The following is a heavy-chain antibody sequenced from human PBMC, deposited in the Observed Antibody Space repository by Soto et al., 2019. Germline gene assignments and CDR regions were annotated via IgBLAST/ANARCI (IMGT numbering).Heavy chain of an antibody. Sequence: PSQTLSLTCAISGDSVSSNSAAWNWIRQSPSRGLEWLGRTYYRSQWFNDYAVSMRSRITIKADTTKNQFSLQVNSATPEDTAVYYCATWRFDHWGQGTPVTV. J-gene: IGHJ4*02. CDR1: GDSVSSNSAA. CDR2: TYYRSQWFN. CDR3: ATWRFDH. V-gene: IGHV6-1*01.